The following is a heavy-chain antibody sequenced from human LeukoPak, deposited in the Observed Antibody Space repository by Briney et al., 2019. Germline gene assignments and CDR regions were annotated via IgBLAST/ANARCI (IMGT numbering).Heavy chain of an antibody. J-gene: IGHJ4*02. V-gene: IGHV3-74*01. CDR3: ARLPVVVAATRDY. Sequence: GGSLRLSCAASGFTFSSYWMHWVRQAPGKGLVWVSRINSDGSSTSYADSVKGRFTISRDNAKNTLYLQMNNLRAEDTAVYYCARLPVVVAATRDYWGQGTLVTVSS. D-gene: IGHD2-15*01. CDR1: GFTFSSYW. CDR2: INSDGSST.